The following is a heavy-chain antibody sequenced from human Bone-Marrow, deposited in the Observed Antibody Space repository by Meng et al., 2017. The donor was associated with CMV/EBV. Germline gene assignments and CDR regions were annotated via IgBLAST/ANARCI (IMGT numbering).Heavy chain of an antibody. V-gene: IGHV3-21*06. Sequence: GESLKISCVASGFTFGDHSMNWVRQAPGKGLEWVSSITSSSTYMHYADSMKGRFTISRDNAKNSLFLQMNSLTAEDTAVYYCARWTKAGCDMWGQGKRVTVPS. J-gene: IGHJ3*02. CDR1: GFTFGDHS. D-gene: IGHD6-19*01. CDR3: ARWTKAGCDM. CDR2: ITSSSTYM.